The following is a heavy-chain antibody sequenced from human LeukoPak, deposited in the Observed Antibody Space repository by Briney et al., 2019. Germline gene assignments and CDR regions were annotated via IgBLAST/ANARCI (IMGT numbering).Heavy chain of an antibody. CDR1: GFTFSSYS. J-gene: IGHJ4*02. CDR3: ARDYVWGSSESDY. V-gene: IGHV3-21*01. CDR2: ISSSSSYI. Sequence: GGSLRLSCAASGFTFSSYSMNWVRQAPGKGLEWVSSISSSSSYIYYADSVKGRFTISRDNAKNSLFLQMSSLRVEDTAIYYCARDYVWGSSESDYWGQGTLVTVSS. D-gene: IGHD7-27*01.